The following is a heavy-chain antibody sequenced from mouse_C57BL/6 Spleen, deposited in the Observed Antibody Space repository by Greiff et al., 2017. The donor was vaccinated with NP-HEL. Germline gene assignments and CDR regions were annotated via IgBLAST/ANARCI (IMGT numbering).Heavy chain of an antibody. J-gene: IGHJ4*01. CDR1: GYTFTSYW. Sequence: QVQLQQPGAELVKPGASVKMSCKASGYTFTSYWIPWVKQRPGQGLEWIGDIYPGSGSTNYNEKFKSKATLTVDTSSSTAYMQLSSLTSEDSAVYYCARYGGCPYAMDYWGQGTSVTVSS. CDR2: IYPGSGST. V-gene: IGHV1-55*01. CDR3: ARYGGCPYAMDY. D-gene: IGHD1-1*02.